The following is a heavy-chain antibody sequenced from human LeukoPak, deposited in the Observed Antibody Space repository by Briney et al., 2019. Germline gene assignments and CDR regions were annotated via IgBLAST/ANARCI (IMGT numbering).Heavy chain of an antibody. CDR3: ARVGQATYPTWFGESLGWDI. CDR1: GGSISSSSYY. D-gene: IGHD3-10*01. Sequence: NPSETLSLTCTVSGGSISSSSYYWGWIRQPPGKGLEWIGYIYYSGSTNYNPSLKSRVTISVDTSKNQFSLKLSSVTAADTAVYFCARVGQATYPTWFGESLGWDIWGQGTMVTVSS. CDR2: IYYSGST. V-gene: IGHV4-61*05. J-gene: IGHJ3*02.